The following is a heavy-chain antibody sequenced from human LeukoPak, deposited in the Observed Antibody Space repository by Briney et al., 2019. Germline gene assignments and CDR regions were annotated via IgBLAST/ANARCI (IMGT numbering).Heavy chain of an antibody. V-gene: IGHV3-11*01. D-gene: IGHD4-17*01. CDR2: ISSSGSTI. CDR3: ARVVDYGDYEDAFDI. J-gene: IGHJ3*02. Sequence: VGSLRLSCAASGFTFSDYYMSWIRQAPGKGLEWVSYISSSGSTIYYADSVKGRFTISRDNAKNSLYLQMNSLRAEDTAVYYCARVVDYGDYEDAFDIWGQGTMVTVSS. CDR1: GFTFSDYY.